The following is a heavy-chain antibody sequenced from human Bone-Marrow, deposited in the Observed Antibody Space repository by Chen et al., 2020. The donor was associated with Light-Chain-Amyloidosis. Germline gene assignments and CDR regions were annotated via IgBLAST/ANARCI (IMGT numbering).Heavy chain of an antibody. J-gene: IGHJ3*02. CDR2: ISSSSSYI. V-gene: IGHV3-21*01. CDR1: GFTFSSYS. D-gene: IGHD3-22*01. CDR3: ARDFKEDDSSGYYIPDAFDI. Sequence: EVQLVESGGGLVKPGGSLRLSCAASGFTFSSYSMNWVRQAPGKGLEWVSSISSSSSYIYYADSVKGRFTISRDNAKNSLYLQMNSLRAEDTAVYYCARDFKEDDSSGYYIPDAFDILGQGTMVTVSS.